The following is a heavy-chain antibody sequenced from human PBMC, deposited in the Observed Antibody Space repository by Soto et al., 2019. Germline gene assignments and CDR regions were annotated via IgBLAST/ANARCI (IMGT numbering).Heavy chain of an antibody. V-gene: IGHV4-59*12. D-gene: IGHD3-3*01. J-gene: IGHJ5*02. CDR3: ARWWSGSRQGFDP. Sequence: PSETLSLTCTVSGGSISNYYWSWIRQPPGKGLEWIGYMYHSGSTYYNPSLKSRVTISIDRSKNQFSLKLSSVTAADTAVYYCARWWSGSRQGFDPWGQGTLVTVSS. CDR2: MYHSGST. CDR1: GGSISNYY.